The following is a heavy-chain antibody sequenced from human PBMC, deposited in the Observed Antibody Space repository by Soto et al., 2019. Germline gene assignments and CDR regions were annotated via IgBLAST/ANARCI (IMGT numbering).Heavy chain of an antibody. CDR1: GYTFTSYA. V-gene: IGHV1-3*01. CDR2: IKAGNGKT. D-gene: IGHD4-17*01. Sequence: QVQLVQSGAEVKKPGASVKVSCKASGYTFTSYAMHWVREAPGQRLEWMGWIKAGNGKTKYSRKFRGRVTITGDTSASTAYMELSSMRSEDTAVYYCARKGNGDDAVDYWGQGTLVTVSS. J-gene: IGHJ4*02. CDR3: ARKGNGDDAVDY.